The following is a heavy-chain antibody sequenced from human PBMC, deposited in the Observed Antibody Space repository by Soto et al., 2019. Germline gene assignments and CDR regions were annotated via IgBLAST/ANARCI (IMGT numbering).Heavy chain of an antibody. V-gene: IGHV4-4*07. D-gene: IGHD4-17*01. CDR1: GGSISSRY. CDR2: IYIGGST. Sequence: KTSETLSLTCTVSGGSISSRYWSWIRQPAGKGLEWIGRIYIGGSTNYNPSLESRVTMSVDTSRNQFSLKLSSVTAADTAVYYCASALLDYGDYYFDYWGPGTLVTVPQ. J-gene: IGHJ4*02. CDR3: ASALLDYGDYYFDY.